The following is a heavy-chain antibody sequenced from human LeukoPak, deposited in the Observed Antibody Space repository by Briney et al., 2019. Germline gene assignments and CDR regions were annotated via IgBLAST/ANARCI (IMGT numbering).Heavy chain of an antibody. CDR3: AKDIAAAGGPCAY. D-gene: IGHD6-13*01. CDR1: GFTFSGYD. V-gene: IGHV3-30*02. CDR2: IRSDGSDK. J-gene: IGHJ4*02. Sequence: PGGSLRLSCAASGFTFSGYDMHWVRQAPGKGLEWVALIRSDGSDKYYADSVKGRFTISRDNSKNTVFLQMNSLRAEDTAVYYCAKDIAAAGGPCAYWGRGTLVTVSS.